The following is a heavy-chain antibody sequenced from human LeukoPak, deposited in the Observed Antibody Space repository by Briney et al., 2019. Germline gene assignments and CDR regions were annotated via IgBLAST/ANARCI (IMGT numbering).Heavy chain of an antibody. J-gene: IGHJ4*02. CDR3: SRSGPGSCSGGSCYSNY. Sequence: ASVKVSCKASGYTFTNFGISWVRQAPGQGLEWMGWISVYNGNTNYAQRLQGRITMTTDTSTNTAYMELRSLRSDDTAVYYCSRSGPGSCSGGSCYSNYWGRGTLVTVSS. CDR1: GYTFTNFG. V-gene: IGHV1-18*01. CDR2: ISVYNGNT. D-gene: IGHD2-15*01.